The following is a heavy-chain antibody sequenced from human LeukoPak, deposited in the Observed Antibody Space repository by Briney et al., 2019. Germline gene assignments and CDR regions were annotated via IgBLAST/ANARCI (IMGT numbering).Heavy chain of an antibody. J-gene: IGHJ3*02. CDR2: INPSDGST. V-gene: IGHV1-46*01. CDR1: GYTFTSYY. Sequence: ASVKVSCKASGYTFTSYYMHWVRQAPGQGLEWMGIINPSDGSTSYAQKFQGRVTMTRDTSTSTAYMELSSLRSEDTAVYYCARVRGGNSYAFDIWGQGTMVTVSS. D-gene: IGHD4-23*01. CDR3: ARVRGGNSYAFDI.